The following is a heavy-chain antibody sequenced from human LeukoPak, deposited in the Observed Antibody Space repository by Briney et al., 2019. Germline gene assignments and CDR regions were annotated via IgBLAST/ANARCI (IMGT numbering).Heavy chain of an antibody. D-gene: IGHD6-13*01. CDR2: IYYSGST. CDR3: ARHNTYGYSSSWCFDY. J-gene: IGHJ4*02. Sequence: SETLSLTCTVSGGSISSYYWSWIRQPPGKGLEWIGYIYYSGSTNYNPSLKSRVTISVDTSKNQFSLKLSSVTAADTAVYYCARHNTYGYSSSWCFDYWGQGTLVTVSS. V-gene: IGHV4-59*08. CDR1: GGSISSYY.